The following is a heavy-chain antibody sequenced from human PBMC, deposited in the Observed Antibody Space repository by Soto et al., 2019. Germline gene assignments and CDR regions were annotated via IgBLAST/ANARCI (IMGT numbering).Heavy chain of an antibody. Sequence: GESLKISCKGSAYTFTSYWIGWVRQMPGKGLEWMGIIYPGDSETRYSPSFQGHVTISVDKSISTAYLQWSTLKASDTAIYYCARHIVGGTPPFDHWGQGTLVTVSS. D-gene: IGHD1-26*01. CDR1: AYTFTSYW. CDR3: ARHIVGGTPPFDH. V-gene: IGHV5-51*01. J-gene: IGHJ4*02. CDR2: IYPGDSET.